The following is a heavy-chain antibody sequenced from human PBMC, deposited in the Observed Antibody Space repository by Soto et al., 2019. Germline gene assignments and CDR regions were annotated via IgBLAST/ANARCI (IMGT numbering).Heavy chain of an antibody. D-gene: IGHD6-13*01. CDR3: ARDLGIAAAGLTLYYYYYGMDV. CDR1: GGTFSSYA. V-gene: IGHV1-69*13. Sequence: ASVKVSCKASGGTFSSYAISWVRQAPGQALEWMGGIIPIFGTANYAQKFQGRVTITADESTSTAYMELSSLRSEDTAVYYCARDLGIAAAGLTLYYYYYGMDVWGQGTTVTVSS. CDR2: IIPIFGTA. J-gene: IGHJ6*02.